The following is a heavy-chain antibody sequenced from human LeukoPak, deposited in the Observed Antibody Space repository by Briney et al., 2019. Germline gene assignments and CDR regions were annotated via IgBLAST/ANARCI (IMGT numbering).Heavy chain of an antibody. Sequence: SETLSLTCTVSGGSISSYYWSWIRQPPGKGLEWIGYIYYSGSTNYNPSLKSRVTISVDTSKNHFSLKLSSVTAADTAVYYCARLYGQYDSSGYYSPFDYWGQGTLVTVSS. D-gene: IGHD3-22*01. CDR2: IYYSGST. CDR3: ARLYGQYDSSGYYSPFDY. V-gene: IGHV4-59*08. CDR1: GGSISSYY. J-gene: IGHJ4*02.